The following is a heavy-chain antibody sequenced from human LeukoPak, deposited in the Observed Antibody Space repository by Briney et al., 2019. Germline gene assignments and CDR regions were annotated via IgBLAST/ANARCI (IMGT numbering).Heavy chain of an antibody. CDR1: GDSVSSNSAA. CDR2: TYYRSKWYN. CDR3: ARVKAVAGRAYLYYYYYMDV. V-gene: IGHV6-1*01. D-gene: IGHD6-19*01. J-gene: IGHJ6*03. Sequence: SQTLSLTCAISGDSVSSNSAAWNWIRQSPSRGLEWLGRTYYRSKWYNDYAVSVKSRITINPDTSKNQFSLQLNSVTPEDTAVYYCARVKAVAGRAYLYYYYYMDVWGKGTTVTVSS.